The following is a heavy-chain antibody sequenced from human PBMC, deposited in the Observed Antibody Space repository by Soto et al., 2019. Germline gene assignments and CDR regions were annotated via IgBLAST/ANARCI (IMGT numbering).Heavy chain of an antibody. Sequence: GGSLRLSCAASGFTFSSYWMHWVRQAPGKGLVWVSRINSDGSSTSYADSVKGRFTISRDNAKDTLYLQMNSLRAEDTAVYYCASTYQSTIFGVVRDRYGMDVWGQGTTVTVSS. D-gene: IGHD3-3*01. J-gene: IGHJ6*02. CDR2: INSDGSST. CDR3: ASTYQSTIFGVVRDRYGMDV. CDR1: GFTFSSYW. V-gene: IGHV3-74*01.